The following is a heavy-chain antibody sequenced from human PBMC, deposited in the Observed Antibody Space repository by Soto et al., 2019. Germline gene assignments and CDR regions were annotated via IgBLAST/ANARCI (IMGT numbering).Heavy chain of an antibody. CDR1: GGSISSYY. D-gene: IGHD6-13*01. J-gene: IGHJ4*02. CDR3: ARIAPSYYFDY. Sequence: SETLSLTCTVSGGSISSYYWSWIRQPPGKELERIGYIYYSGSTNYNPSLKSRVTISVDTSKNQFSLKLSSVTAADTAVYYCARIAPSYYFDYWGQGTLVTVSS. V-gene: IGHV4-59*01. CDR2: IYYSGST.